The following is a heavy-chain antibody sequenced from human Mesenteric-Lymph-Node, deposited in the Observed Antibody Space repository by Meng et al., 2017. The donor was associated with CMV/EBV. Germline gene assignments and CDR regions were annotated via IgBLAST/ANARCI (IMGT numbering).Heavy chain of an antibody. J-gene: IGHJ6*02. Sequence: SETLSLTCTVSGYSISSGYYWGWIRQPPAKGLEWIGYIDNSGSTDYNPSLKSRVTISRDTSKNQFSLKLSSVTAADTAVYFCARCVWEVVQSEISEFYYYAMDVWGQGTTVTVSS. CDR3: ARCVWEVVQSEISEFYYYAMDV. D-gene: IGHD6-6*01. CDR2: IDNSGST. V-gene: IGHV4-38-2*02. CDR1: GYSISSGYY.